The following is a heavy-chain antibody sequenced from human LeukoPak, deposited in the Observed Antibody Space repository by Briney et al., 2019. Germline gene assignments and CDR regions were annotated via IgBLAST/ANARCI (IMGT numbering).Heavy chain of an antibody. CDR1: GYTFTGYY. J-gene: IGHJ3*02. Sequence: SVXVSCKASGYTFTGYYMHWVRQAPGQGLEWMGWINPNSGGTNYAQKFQGRVTMTRDTSISTAYMELSRLRSDDTAVYYCARLPDILTAFDIWGQGTMVTVSS. V-gene: IGHV1-2*02. D-gene: IGHD3-9*01. CDR3: ARLPDILTAFDI. CDR2: INPNSGGT.